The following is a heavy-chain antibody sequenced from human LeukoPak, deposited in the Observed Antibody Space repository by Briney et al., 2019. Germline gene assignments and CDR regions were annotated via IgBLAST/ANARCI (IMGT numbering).Heavy chain of an antibody. J-gene: IGHJ6*02. CDR3: ARTNRSYYYYYGMDV. Sequence: ASVKVSCQASGYTFTSYGISWVRQAPGQGLEWMGWISAYNGNTNYAQKLQGRVTMTTDTSTSTAYMELRSLRSDDTAVYYCARTNRSYYYYYGMDVWGQGTTVTVSS. V-gene: IGHV1-18*01. CDR2: ISAYNGNT. D-gene: IGHD1-14*01. CDR1: GYTFTSYG.